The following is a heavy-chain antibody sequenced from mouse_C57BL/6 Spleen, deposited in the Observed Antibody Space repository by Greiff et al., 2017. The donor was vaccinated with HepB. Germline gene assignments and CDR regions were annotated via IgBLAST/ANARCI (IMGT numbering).Heavy chain of an antibody. CDR2: IYPGSGST. V-gene: IGHV1-55*01. D-gene: IGHD2-1*01. J-gene: IGHJ2*01. Sequence: QVQLQQPGAELVKPGASVKMSCKASGYTFTSYWLTWVKQRPGQGLEWIGDIYPGSGSTNYNEKFKSKATLTVDTSSSTAYMQLSSLTSEDSAVYYCARGDYGNYLYYFDYWGQGTTLTVSS. CDR3: ARGDYGNYLYYFDY. CDR1: GYTFTSYW.